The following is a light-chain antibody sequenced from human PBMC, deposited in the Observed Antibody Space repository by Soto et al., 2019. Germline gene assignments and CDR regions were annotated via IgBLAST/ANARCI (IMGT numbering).Light chain of an antibody. V-gene: IGLV2-14*03. CDR3: SSYTSSNTYV. J-gene: IGLJ1*01. Sequence: SGLTQPASVSGSPGQSITMSCTGTSSDVGAYNYVSWYQQHPGKAPKLMIYDVSNRPSGVSNRFSGSKSGNTASLTISGLQAEDEADYYCSSYTSSNTYVFGTGTKDTVL. CDR2: DVS. CDR1: SSDVGAYNY.